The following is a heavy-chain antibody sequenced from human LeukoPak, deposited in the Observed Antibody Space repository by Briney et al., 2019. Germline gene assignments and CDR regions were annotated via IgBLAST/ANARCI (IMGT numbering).Heavy chain of an antibody. J-gene: IGHJ4*02. Sequence: GASVTVSCKASVYTFTVYYMHWVRQAPGQGLEWMGGVIPMFATANYAPKFQDRVTITADESTSTAYMELRSLRSEDTAVYHCARGLHGDYGYFDYWGQGTLVTVSS. CDR2: VIPMFATA. CDR1: VYTFTVYY. D-gene: IGHD4-17*01. V-gene: IGHV1-69*13. CDR3: ARGLHGDYGYFDY.